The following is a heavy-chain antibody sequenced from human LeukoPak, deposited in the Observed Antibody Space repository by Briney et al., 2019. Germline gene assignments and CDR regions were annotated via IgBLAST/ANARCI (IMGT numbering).Heavy chain of an antibody. CDR2: IHHSGST. CDR1: GYSINSGYY. Sequence: SETLSLTCTVSGYSINSGYYWGWIRQPPGKGLEWIGSIHHSGSTYHNPSLNSRLTISVDTSKNQFSLKLSSVTAADTAVYYCARDGYNPHYYYYYMDVWGKGTTVTVSS. V-gene: IGHV4-38-2*02. J-gene: IGHJ6*03. CDR3: ARDGYNPHYYYYYMDV. D-gene: IGHD5-24*01.